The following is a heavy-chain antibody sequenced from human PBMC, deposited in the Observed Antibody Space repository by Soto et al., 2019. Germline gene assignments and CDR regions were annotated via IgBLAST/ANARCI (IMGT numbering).Heavy chain of an antibody. J-gene: IGHJ6*02. Sequence: GESLKISCKGSGYSFTSYWIGWVRQMPGKGLEWMGIIYPGDSDTRYSPSFQGQVTISADKSISTAYLQWSSLKASDTAMYYCARERTYYYDSSGYPPYGMDVWGQGTTVTVSS. V-gene: IGHV5-51*01. D-gene: IGHD3-22*01. CDR1: GYSFTSYW. CDR2: IYPGDSDT. CDR3: ARERTYYYDSSGYPPYGMDV.